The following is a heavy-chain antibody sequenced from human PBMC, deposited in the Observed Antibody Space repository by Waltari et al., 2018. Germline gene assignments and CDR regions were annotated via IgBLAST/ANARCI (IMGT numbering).Heavy chain of an antibody. J-gene: IGHJ6*02. V-gene: IGHV4-59*01. CDR2: IHASGYS. CDR1: GGPLSGAY. Sequence: QVQLQESGPGLVKPSETLSLICTVSGGPLSGAYCNWIRQAPGKGLEWIGYIHASGYSSSNPSLQSRVTFSIDSSKTHFSLNLRSVTAADTAVYYCARGTVVRPDNYNYYGMDVWGQGTTVTVSS. D-gene: IGHD3-10*01. CDR3: ARGTVVRPDNYNYYGMDV.